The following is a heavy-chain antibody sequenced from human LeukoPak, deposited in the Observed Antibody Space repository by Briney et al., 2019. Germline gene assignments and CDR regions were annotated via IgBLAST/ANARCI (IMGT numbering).Heavy chain of an antibody. J-gene: IGHJ4*02. CDR3: AKGPYSSSWYDY. V-gene: IGHV3-30*18. D-gene: IGHD6-13*01. CDR1: GFTFSSYG. Sequence: GGSLRLSCAASGFTFSSYGMHWVRQAPGKGLEWVAVISYDGSNKHYADSVKGRFTISRDNPKNTLYLQMNSLRAEDTAVYYCAKGPYSSSWYDYWGQGTLLTVSS. CDR2: ISYDGSNK.